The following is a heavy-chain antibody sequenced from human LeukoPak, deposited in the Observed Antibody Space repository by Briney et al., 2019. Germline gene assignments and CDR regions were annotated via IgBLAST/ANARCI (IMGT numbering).Heavy chain of an antibody. CDR1: GGSISSYY. V-gene: IGHV4-59*01. CDR3: ARGPYSSKWYPFLDY. D-gene: IGHD6-13*01. Sequence: SETLSLTCTVSGGSISSYYWSWIRQPPGKGLEWIGYIYYSGSTNYNPSLKSRVTISVDSSKNQFSLNLSSVTAADTAVYYCARGPYSSKWYPFLDYWGQGTLVTVSS. CDR2: IYYSGST. J-gene: IGHJ4*02.